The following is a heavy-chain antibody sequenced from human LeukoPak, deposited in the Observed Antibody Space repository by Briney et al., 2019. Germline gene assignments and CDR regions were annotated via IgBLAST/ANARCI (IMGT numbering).Heavy chain of an antibody. CDR1: GFTFSSYA. J-gene: IGHJ5*02. D-gene: IGHD4-17*01. V-gene: IGHV3-23*01. CDR2: ISASGDTT. Sequence: GGSLRLSCAASGFTFSSYAMGWVRQAPGKGLEWVSLISASGDTTYYADSVRGRFIISRDNSKNTVFLQMNSLRAEDTAVYYCAKGDGEIPDNWFDPWGQGTLVTVSS. CDR3: AKGDGEIPDNWFDP.